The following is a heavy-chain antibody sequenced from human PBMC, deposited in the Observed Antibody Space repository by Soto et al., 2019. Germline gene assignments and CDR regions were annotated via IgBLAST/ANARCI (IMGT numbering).Heavy chain of an antibody. CDR2: IVPIVGTT. CDR3: VRVVAIPGYPDH. V-gene: IGHV1-69*12. CDR1: GGTFSSYA. J-gene: IGHJ4*02. D-gene: IGHD5-12*01. Sequence: QVQLVQSGAEVRQPASSVKVSCKTSGGTFSSYAISWVRQAPGQGLEWMGGIVPIVGTTTYAQKFQGRVTXXADXATSTAYMQLSRLRSDDTAVYYCVRVVAIPGYPDHWGQGTLVTVSS.